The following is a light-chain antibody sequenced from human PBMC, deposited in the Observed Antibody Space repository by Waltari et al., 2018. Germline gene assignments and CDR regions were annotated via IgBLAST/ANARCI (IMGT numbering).Light chain of an antibody. CDR3: MQAIHLPLT. J-gene: IGKJ4*01. CDR1: QSLLYSDGKTY. Sequence: DVVMTPTPFSLSVTLGQPASISCKSSQSLLYSDGKTYLYWYLQKPGQSPHLLIYEVSSRVSGVPNRFSGSGSGTDFTLKISRVEAEDVGVYYCMQAIHLPLTFGGGTKVEIK. V-gene: IGKV2-29*02. CDR2: EVS.